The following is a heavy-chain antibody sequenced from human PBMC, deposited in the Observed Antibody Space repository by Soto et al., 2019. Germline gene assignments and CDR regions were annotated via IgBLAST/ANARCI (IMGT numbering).Heavy chain of an antibody. CDR3: ARDGRRVYIGYDFDACDC. J-gene: IGHJ4*02. D-gene: IGHD5-12*01. CDR2: ISSSSSYI. Sequence: PVGSLRLSCAASVCTFSSYSMNWVRQPPGKWLEWVSSISSSSSYIYHADSVKGRFTISRDNAKNSLYLQMNSLRAEDTAVYYCARDGRRVYIGYDFDACDCWGQGTLVTVS. V-gene: IGHV3-21*01. CDR1: VCTFSSYS.